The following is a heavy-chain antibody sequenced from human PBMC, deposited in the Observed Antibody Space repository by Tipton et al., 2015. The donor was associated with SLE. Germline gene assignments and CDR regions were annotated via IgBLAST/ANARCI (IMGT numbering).Heavy chain of an antibody. CDR1: GGSFSGYY. CDR2: INHSRST. CDR3: ARERRITMVRGVLNAEYFQH. Sequence: TLSLTCAVYGGSFSGYYWSWIRQPPGKGLEWIGEINHSRSTNYNPSLKSRVTISVDTSKNQFSLKLSSVTAADTAVYYCARERRITMVRGVLNAEYFQHWGQGTLVTVSS. V-gene: IGHV4-34*01. D-gene: IGHD3-10*01. J-gene: IGHJ1*01.